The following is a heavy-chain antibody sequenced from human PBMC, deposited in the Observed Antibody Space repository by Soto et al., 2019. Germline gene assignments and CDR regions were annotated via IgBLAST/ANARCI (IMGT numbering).Heavy chain of an antibody. J-gene: IGHJ4*02. CDR1: GGSISSDGYY. D-gene: IGHD2-2*01. CDR2: ISNRGRT. CDR3: ARGRNIVLESSTGGFDF. Sequence: QVQLQESGPGLVKPSQTLSLTCSVSGGSISSDGYYWSWVRQHPGKGLEWIGYISNRGRTYFHPSLMSRLTISLDTSKNKFSLKLSSVTAADTAVYYCARGRNIVLESSTGGFDFWGQGTLVNVSS. V-gene: IGHV4-31*02.